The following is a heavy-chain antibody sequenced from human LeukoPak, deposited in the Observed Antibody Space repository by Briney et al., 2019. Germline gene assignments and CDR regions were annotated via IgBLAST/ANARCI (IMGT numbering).Heavy chain of an antibody. V-gene: IGHV3-21*04. J-gene: IGHJ4*02. Sequence: PGGSLRLSCVASGFTFSDYSMDWVRQSPGKGLEWVASISSSTTYIFYADSVKGRFTNSRDNAKNSLYLQMNSLRAEDTAVYYCARETGSYLGHWGQGTLVTVSS. CDR1: GFTFSDYS. CDR3: ARETGSYLGH. D-gene: IGHD1-26*01. CDR2: ISSSTTYI.